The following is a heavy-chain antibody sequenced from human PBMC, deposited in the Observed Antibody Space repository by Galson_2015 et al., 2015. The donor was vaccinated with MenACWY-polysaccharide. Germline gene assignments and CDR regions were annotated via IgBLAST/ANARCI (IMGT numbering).Heavy chain of an antibody. CDR2: RSHGGSA. Sequence: LSLTCTVSGDSVTRGTYYWSWLRQSSGKGLEWIGYRSHGGSANFNPSLRSRVTISIDTSKNRFSLTMTSVTAADTAMYYCAREPTYAGSFGWFDPWGPGTLVTVSS. V-gene: IGHV4-61*01. CDR3: AREPTYAGSFGWFDP. D-gene: IGHD3-10*01. CDR1: GDSVTRGTYY. J-gene: IGHJ5*02.